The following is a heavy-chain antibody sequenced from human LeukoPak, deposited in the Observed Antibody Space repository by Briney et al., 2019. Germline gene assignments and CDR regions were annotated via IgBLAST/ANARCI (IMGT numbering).Heavy chain of an antibody. CDR1: GGSISSYY. D-gene: IGHD2-15*01. CDR3: ATDEIGYCSGGSCYYYMDV. Sequence: SETLSLTCTVSGGSISSYYLSWIRQPPGKGLEWIGYIYYSGSTNYNPSLKSRVTISVDTSKNQFSLKLSSVTAADTAVYYCATDEIGYCSGGSCYYYMDVWGKGTTVTVSS. V-gene: IGHV4-59*01. J-gene: IGHJ6*03. CDR2: IYYSGST.